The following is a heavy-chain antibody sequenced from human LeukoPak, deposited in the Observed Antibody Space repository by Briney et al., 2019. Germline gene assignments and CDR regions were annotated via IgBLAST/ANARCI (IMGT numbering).Heavy chain of an antibody. CDR1: GYTFTGYY. Sequence: ASVKVSCKASGYTFTGYYMHWVRQAPGQGLEWMGWINPNSGGTNYAQKFQGRVTMTRDTSISTAYMELSRLRSDDTAVYYCARDGVLRYFDWLLEGDYYFDYWGQGTLVTVSS. CDR2: INPNSGGT. V-gene: IGHV1-2*02. J-gene: IGHJ4*02. CDR3: ARDGVLRYFDWLLEGDYYFDY. D-gene: IGHD3-9*01.